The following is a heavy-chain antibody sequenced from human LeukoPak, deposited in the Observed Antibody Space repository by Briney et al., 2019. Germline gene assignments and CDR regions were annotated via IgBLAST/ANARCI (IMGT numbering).Heavy chain of an antibody. Sequence: GGSLGLSCAGSGFTSSSYAMAWVRQAPGKGLEWVSAISGSGGTTYYADSVRGRFTISRDNSKNTLYLQLNSLRAEDTALYYCATGGLDYYVTGGVSGTWNFGMDVWGQGTTVTVSS. CDR1: GFTSSSYA. CDR3: ATGGLDYYVTGGVSGTWNFGMDV. V-gene: IGHV3-23*01. CDR2: ISGSGGTT. D-gene: IGHD3-10*02. J-gene: IGHJ6*02.